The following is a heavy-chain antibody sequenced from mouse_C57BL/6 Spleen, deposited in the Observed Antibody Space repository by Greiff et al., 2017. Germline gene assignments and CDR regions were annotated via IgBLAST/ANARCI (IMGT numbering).Heavy chain of an antibody. D-gene: IGHD2-1*01. J-gene: IGHJ4*01. Sequence: VQLQQSGAELVKPGASVKLSCKASGYTFTSYWMHWVKQRPGQGLEWIGMIHPNSGSTNYNEKVKSKATLTVDKSSSTAYMQLSSLTSEDSAVYYCARGGGNYIYAMDYWGQGTSVTVSS. CDR1: GYTFTSYW. CDR2: IHPNSGST. V-gene: IGHV1-64*01. CDR3: ARGGGNYIYAMDY.